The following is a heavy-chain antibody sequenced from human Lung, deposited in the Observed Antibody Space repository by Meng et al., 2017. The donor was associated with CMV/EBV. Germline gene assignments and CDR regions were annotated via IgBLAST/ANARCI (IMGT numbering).Heavy chain of an antibody. CDR1: FRGYY. Sequence: FRGYYWSWIRQPPGKGLEWIGEINHSGSTNYTPSLKSLVTISVDTSKNQFSLKLSSVTDADTAVYYCARGPFWYCSSTSCSSRWFDLWGQGTLVTVSS. D-gene: IGHD2-2*01. V-gene: IGHV4-34*01. CDR2: INHSGST. CDR3: ARGPFWYCSSTSCSSRWFDL. J-gene: IGHJ5*02.